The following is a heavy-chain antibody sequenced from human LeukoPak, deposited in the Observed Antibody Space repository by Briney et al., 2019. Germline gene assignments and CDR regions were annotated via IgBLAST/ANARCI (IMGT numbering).Heavy chain of an antibody. CDR1: GFTFDDYG. D-gene: IGHD2-2*01. J-gene: IGHJ5*02. CDR2: INWNGGST. CDR3: ARGDCSSTSCFWFDP. Sequence: GGPLRLSCAASGFTFDDYGMSWVRQAPGKGLEWVSGINWNGGSTGYADSVKGRFTISRDNAKNSLYLQMNSLRAEDTALYYCARGDCSSTSCFWFDPWGQGTLVTVSS. V-gene: IGHV3-20*04.